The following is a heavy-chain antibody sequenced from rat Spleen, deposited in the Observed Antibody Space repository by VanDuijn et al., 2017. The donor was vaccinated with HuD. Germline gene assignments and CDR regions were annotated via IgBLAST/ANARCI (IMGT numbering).Heavy chain of an antibody. CDR3: ATPLPH. V-gene: IGHV5-25*01. Sequence: EVQLVESGGGLVQPGRSMKLSCAASGFTFSNFHMAWVRQAPTKGLEWVASISGGGGRTYYSDSVKGRFTISRDNAENTVYLQMNSLRSEDTATYYCATPLPHWGQGVLVTVSS. CDR2: ISGGGGRT. CDR1: GFTFSNFH. J-gene: IGHJ2*01. D-gene: IGHD3-1*01.